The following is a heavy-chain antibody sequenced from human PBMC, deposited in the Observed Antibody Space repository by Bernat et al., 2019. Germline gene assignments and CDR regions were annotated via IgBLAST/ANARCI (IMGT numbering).Heavy chain of an antibody. V-gene: IGHV3-30*01. D-gene: IGHD5-18*01. CDR2: ISYDGSNK. Sequence: QVQLVESGGGVVQPGRSLRLSCAASGFTFSSYAMHWVRQAPGKGLEWVAVISYDGSNKYYADSVKGRFTISRDNSKNTLYLQMNSLRAEDTAVYYCARGPSPYTASAAGVDAFDIWGQGTMVTVSS. J-gene: IGHJ3*02. CDR3: ARGPSPYTASAAGVDAFDI. CDR1: GFTFSSYA.